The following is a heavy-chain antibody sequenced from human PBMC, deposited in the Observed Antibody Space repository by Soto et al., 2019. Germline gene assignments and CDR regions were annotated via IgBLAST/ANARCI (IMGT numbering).Heavy chain of an antibody. CDR2: ISSGSKTI. Sequence: VSLRLSCAASGFTFSGYSVNWVRQAPGKGLEWVSYISSGSKTIYYAESVKGRFTVSRDNARNSQYLQMNSLRDEDTAAYYCAREDILGVRSFDYWGQGTLVTVSS. V-gene: IGHV3-48*02. D-gene: IGHD3-9*01. CDR1: GFTFSGYS. J-gene: IGHJ4*02. CDR3: AREDILGVRSFDY.